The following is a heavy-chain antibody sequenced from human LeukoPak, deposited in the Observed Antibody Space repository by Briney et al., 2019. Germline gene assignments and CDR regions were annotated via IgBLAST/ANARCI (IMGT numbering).Heavy chain of an antibody. CDR2: ISSNGGST. CDR1: GFTSSIHA. V-gene: IGHV3-64D*06. J-gene: IGHJ5*02. CDR3: VKSVRPGYADFGLGS. Sequence: PGGSLRLSCSASGFTSSIHAMCWVRQAPGRGLEYVSGISSNGGSTNYADSAKGRFTISRDTSKRTLYLQMGTVRAEDTAVYYCVKSVRPGYADFGLGSWGEGTLVTVSS. D-gene: IGHD5-12*01.